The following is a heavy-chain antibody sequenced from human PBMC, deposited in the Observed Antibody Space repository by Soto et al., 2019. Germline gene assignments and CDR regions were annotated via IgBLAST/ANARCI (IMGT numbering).Heavy chain of an antibody. V-gene: IGHV6-1*01. CDR2: TYYRSKWYN. CDR3: ARGSDSSFDY. CDR1: GDSVSSNSAA. D-gene: IGHD2-21*02. Sequence: PSQTLSLTCAISGDSVSSNSAAWNWIRQSPARGLEWLGRTYYRSKWYNDYVVSMKSRLTINPDTSKNQFSLQLSSVTPEDTAVYYCARGSDSSFDYWGQGSLVTVSS. J-gene: IGHJ4*02.